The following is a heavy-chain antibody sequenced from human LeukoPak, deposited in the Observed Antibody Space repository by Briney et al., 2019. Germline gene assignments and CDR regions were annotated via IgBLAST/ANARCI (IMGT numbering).Heavy chain of an antibody. V-gene: IGHV1-18*01. CDR2: ISAYNGNT. J-gene: IGHJ6*03. Sequence: GASVKVSCKASGGTFSSYAISWVRQAPGQGLEWMGWISAYNGNTNYAQKLQGRVTMTTDTSTSTAYMELRSLRSDDTAVYYCARVVRGAPRGYYYMDVWGKGTTVTVSS. D-gene: IGHD3-10*01. CDR3: ARVVRGAPRGYYYMDV. CDR1: GGTFSSYA.